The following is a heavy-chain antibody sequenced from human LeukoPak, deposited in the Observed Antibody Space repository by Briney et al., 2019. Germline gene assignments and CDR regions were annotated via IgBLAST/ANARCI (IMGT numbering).Heavy chain of an antibody. V-gene: IGHV3-48*04. CDR1: GFTFSSSA. D-gene: IGHD3-10*01. CDR2: ISSSGSTI. Sequence: GGSLRLSCAASGFTFSSSAMSWVRQVPGKGLEWVSYISSSGSTIYYADSVKGRFTISRDNAKNSLYLQMNSLRAEDTAVYYCARDRLGSGSSFDYWGQGTLVTVSS. CDR3: ARDRLGSGSSFDY. J-gene: IGHJ4*02.